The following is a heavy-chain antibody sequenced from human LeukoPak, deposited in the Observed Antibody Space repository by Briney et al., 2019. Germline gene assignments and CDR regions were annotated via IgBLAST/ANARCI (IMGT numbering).Heavy chain of an antibody. D-gene: IGHD2-2*01. CDR2: IYYSGST. CDR1: GGSISSGGYY. Sequence: SETLSLTCTVSGGSISSGGYYWSWIRQHPGKGLEWIGYIYYSGSTYYNPSLKSRVTISVDTSKNQLSLKLSSVTAADTAVYYCARDTTTDYCSSTSCYRVSYFDYWGQGTLVTVSS. J-gene: IGHJ4*02. V-gene: IGHV4-31*03. CDR3: ARDTTTDYCSSTSCYRVSYFDY.